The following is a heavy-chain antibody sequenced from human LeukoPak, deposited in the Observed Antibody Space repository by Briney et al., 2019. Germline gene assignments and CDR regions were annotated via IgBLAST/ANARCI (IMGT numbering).Heavy chain of an antibody. Sequence: ASVKVSCKASGYTFTYYYIFWVRQAPGQGLEWMGWINPNSGGTNYAQNFQGRVTMTTDTSISTAYMELRSLRSDDTAVYYCARDGGGSYFHAFDIWGQGTMVTVSS. J-gene: IGHJ3*02. CDR1: GYTFTYYY. V-gene: IGHV1-2*02. CDR2: INPNSGGT. CDR3: ARDGGGSYFHAFDI. D-gene: IGHD1-26*01.